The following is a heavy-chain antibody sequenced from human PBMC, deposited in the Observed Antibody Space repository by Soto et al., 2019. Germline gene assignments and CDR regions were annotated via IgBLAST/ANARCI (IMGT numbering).Heavy chain of an antibody. CDR1: GGSISSSSYY. D-gene: IGHD5-18*01. CDR3: ARLISWIQLWPDY. CDR2: IYYSGST. Sequence: SETLSLTCTVSGGSISSSSYYWGWIRQPPGKGLEWIGSIYYSGSTYYNPSLKSRVTISVDTSKNQFSLKLSSVTAADTAVYYCARLISWIQLWPDYWGQGTLVTVSS. V-gene: IGHV4-39*01. J-gene: IGHJ4*02.